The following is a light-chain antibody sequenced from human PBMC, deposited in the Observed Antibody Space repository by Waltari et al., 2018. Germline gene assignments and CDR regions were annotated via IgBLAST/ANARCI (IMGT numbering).Light chain of an antibody. Sequence: QSALTQPASVSGSPGQSITISCTGTSSDVGGYNYVSWYQLHPGKATRLMIYDVSNRPSGVSNRFSGSKSVDTASLTVSGLQAEDEADYYCSSYTTSSTWVFGGGTKLTVL. J-gene: IGLJ3*02. CDR3: SSYTTSSTWV. CDR1: SSDVGGYNY. CDR2: DVS. V-gene: IGLV2-14*03.